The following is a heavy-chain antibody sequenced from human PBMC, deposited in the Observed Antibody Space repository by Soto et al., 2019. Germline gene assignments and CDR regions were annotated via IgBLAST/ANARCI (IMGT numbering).Heavy chain of an antibody. V-gene: IGHV3-15*01. CDR1: GFTFSNAW. D-gene: IGHD3-10*01. CDR2: IKSKTDGGTT. J-gene: IGHJ6*03. Sequence: PGGSLRLSCAASGFTFSNAWMSWVRQAPGKGLEWVGRIKSKTDGGTTDYAAPVKGRFTISRDDSKNTLYLQMNSLKTEDTAVYYCTTVLLWFGYYYYMDVWGKGTTVTVSS. CDR3: TTVLLWFGYYYYMDV.